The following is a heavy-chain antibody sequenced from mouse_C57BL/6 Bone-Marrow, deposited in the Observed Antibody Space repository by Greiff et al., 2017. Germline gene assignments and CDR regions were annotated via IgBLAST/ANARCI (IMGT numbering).Heavy chain of an antibody. CDR2: INPSNGGT. D-gene: IGHD1-2*01. Sequence: QVQLKQPGTELVKPGASVKLSCKASGYTFTSYWMHWVKQRPGQGLEWIGNINPSNGGTNYNEKFKSKATLTVDTSSSTAYMQLSSLTSEDSAVYYCARLRGDYGSFDYWGQGTTLTVSS. CDR1: GYTFTSYW. V-gene: IGHV1-53*01. J-gene: IGHJ2*01. CDR3: ARLRGDYGSFDY.